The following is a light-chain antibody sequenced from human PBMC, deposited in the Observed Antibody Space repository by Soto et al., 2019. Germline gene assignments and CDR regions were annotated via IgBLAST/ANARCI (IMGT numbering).Light chain of an antibody. Sequence: QSVLTQPASVPGSPVQSITISCTGTSSDVGSYNLVSWYQQHPGKAPKLMIYEGSKRPSGVSNRFSGSKSGNTASLTISGLQAEDEADYYCCSYEGRSNYVFGTGTKVTVL. V-gene: IGLV2-23*01. CDR2: EGS. J-gene: IGLJ1*01. CDR3: CSYEGRSNYV. CDR1: SSDVGSYNL.